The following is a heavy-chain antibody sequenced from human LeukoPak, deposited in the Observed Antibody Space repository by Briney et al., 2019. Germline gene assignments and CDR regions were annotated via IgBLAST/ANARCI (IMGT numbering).Heavy chain of an antibody. CDR3: VKGGQDCSPTTCYYD. Sequence: PGGSLRPSCVASGYIFNNYAVSWVRQAPGKGLEWVSAISGSGSTYYADSVKGRFTISRDNSKNTGYPQMNSLRAEDTAVYYCVKGGQDCSPTTCYYDWGQGTLVTVSS. CDR2: ISGSGST. D-gene: IGHD2-2*01. V-gene: IGHV3-23*01. J-gene: IGHJ4*02. CDR1: GYIFNNYA.